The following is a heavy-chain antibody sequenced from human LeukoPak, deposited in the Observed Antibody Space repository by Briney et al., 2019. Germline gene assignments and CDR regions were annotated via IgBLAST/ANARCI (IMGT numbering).Heavy chain of an antibody. CDR3: ARAPHGSGCDY. J-gene: IGHJ4*02. CDR1: GDSVSSNSAT. CDR2: TYYMSKWYN. Sequence: SQTLSLTCAISGDSVSSNSATWIWIRQSPSRGLEWLGRTYYMSKWYNDYAVSLEGRISVSPDTSKNQFSLQLNSVTPEDTALYYCARAPHGSGCDYWGQGTLVTVSS. D-gene: IGHD6-19*01. V-gene: IGHV6-1*01.